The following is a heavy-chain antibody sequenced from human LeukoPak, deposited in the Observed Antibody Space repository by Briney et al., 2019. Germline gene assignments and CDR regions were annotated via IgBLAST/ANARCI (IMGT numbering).Heavy chain of an antibody. V-gene: IGHV3-30*02. J-gene: IGHJ4*02. D-gene: IGHD3-3*01. CDR1: GFTFSSYG. Sequence: GGSLRLSCAASGFTFSSYGMHWVRQAPGKGLEWMAFIRYDGSNKYYADSVKGRFTISRDNSKNTLYLQMNSLRAEDTAVYYCAKDPGYYDFWSGYYSSHPFDYWGQGTLVTVSS. CDR2: IRYDGSNK. CDR3: AKDPGYYDFWSGYYSSHPFDY.